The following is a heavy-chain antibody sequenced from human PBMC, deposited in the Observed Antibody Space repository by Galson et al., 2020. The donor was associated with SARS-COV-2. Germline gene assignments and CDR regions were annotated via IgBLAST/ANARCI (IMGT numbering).Heavy chain of an antibody. CDR1: GGSISSGGYY. CDR2: IYYSGSP. J-gene: IGHJ4*02. V-gene: IGHV4-31*03. CDR3: ARGEYGDYYFDY. Sequence: SKTLSLTCTVSGGSISSGGYYWSWIRQHPGKGLEWIGYIYYSGSPYYNPSLKSRVTISVDTSKNQFSLKLSSVTAADTAVYYCARGEYGDYYFDYWGQGTLVTVSS. D-gene: IGHD4-17*01.